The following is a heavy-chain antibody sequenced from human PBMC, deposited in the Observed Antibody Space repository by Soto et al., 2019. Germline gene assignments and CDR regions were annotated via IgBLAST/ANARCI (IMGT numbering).Heavy chain of an antibody. CDR3: ATSLWFGTQPEI. V-gene: IGHV4-34*01. CDR1: GGSFSNNY. CDR2: ISPSGTT. D-gene: IGHD3-10*01. J-gene: IGHJ4*02. Sequence: QVQLQQWGAGLLKPSETLSLTCVVYGGSFSNNYWTWFRQPPGKGLEWIGEISPSGTTKYIPSLKSRGTIAVDTSRKQFFLKVTSVSAADTAVYYCATSLWFGTQPEIWGPGTLVTVSS.